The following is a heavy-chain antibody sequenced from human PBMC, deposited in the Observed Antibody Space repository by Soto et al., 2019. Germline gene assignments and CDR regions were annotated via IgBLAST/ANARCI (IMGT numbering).Heavy chain of an antibody. CDR3: AREVGSGSYYNVYYYYGMDV. CDR2: IIPILGIT. CDR1: GGTFSSYT. Sequence: QVQLVQSGAEVKKPGSSVKVSCKASGGTFSSYTISWVRQAPGQGLEWMGRIIPILGITNYAQKFQGRVTITADKSTSTAYMELRSLRSEDTAVYYCAREVGSGSYYNVYYYYGMDVWGQGTTVTVSS. D-gene: IGHD3-10*01. V-gene: IGHV1-69*08. J-gene: IGHJ6*02.